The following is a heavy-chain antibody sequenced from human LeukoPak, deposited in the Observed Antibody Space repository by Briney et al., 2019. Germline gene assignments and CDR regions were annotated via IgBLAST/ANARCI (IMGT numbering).Heavy chain of an antibody. J-gene: IGHJ4*02. V-gene: IGHV3-23*01. Sequence: PGGSLRLSCAASGFTFSSYAMSWVRQAPGKGLEGVSAISGSGGSTYYADSVKGRFTISRDNSKNTLYLQMNSLRAEDTAVYYCATRSLQKEVSDYWGQGTLVTVSS. CDR1: GFTFSSYA. D-gene: IGHD2-15*01. CDR3: ATRSLQKEVSDY. CDR2: ISGSGGST.